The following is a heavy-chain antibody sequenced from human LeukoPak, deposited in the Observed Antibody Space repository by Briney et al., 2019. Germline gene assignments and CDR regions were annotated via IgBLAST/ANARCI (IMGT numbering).Heavy chain of an antibody. CDR1: GFTFSSYE. V-gene: IGHV3-48*03. CDR2: ISSSGSTI. D-gene: IGHD4-17*01. CDR3: ARDRWTVTHFDY. J-gene: IGHJ4*02. Sequence: GGSLRLSCAASGFTFSSYEMNWVRQAPGKGLEWVSYISSSGSTIYYADSVKGRFTISRDNAKNSLYLQTNSLRAEDTAVYYCARDRWTVTHFDYWGQGTLVTVSS.